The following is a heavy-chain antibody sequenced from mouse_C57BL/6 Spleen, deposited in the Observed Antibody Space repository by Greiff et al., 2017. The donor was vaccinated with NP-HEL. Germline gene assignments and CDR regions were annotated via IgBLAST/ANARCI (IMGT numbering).Heavy chain of an antibody. CDR3: AGSNYGAWFAY. CDR2: INYDGSST. CDR1: GFTFSDYY. V-gene: IGHV5-16*01. J-gene: IGHJ3*01. D-gene: IGHD2-5*01. Sequence: VMLVESEGGLVQPGSSMKLSCTASGFTFSDYYMAWVRQVPEKGLEWVANINYDGSSTYYLDSLKSRFIISRDNAKNILYLQMSSLKSEDTATYYCAGSNYGAWFAYWGQGTLVTVSA.